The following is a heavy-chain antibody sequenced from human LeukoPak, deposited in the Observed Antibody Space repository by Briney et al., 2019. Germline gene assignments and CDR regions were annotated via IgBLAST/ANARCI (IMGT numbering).Heavy chain of an antibody. V-gene: IGHV1-24*01. CDR2: LHPEDREV. D-gene: IGHD6-6*01. CDR3: ATAEQLV. Sequence: GASLKVSCRVSGDTLTEISIHWVRQTPGKGLEWMGGLHPEDREVIYAQKFQGRVTMTEDSSTDTAYMDLRSLRSEDTAVYYCATAEQLVWGQGTLVTVSS. J-gene: IGHJ4*02. CDR1: GDTLTEIS.